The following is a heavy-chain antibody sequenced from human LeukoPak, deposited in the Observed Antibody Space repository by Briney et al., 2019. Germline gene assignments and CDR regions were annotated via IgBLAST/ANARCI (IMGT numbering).Heavy chain of an antibody. Sequence: GESLKISCKGSGYSFTSYWIGWVRQMPGKDLEWMGIIYPGDSDTRYSPSFQGQVTISADKSISTAYLQWSSLKASDTAMYYCARPLKEVSNSWVPDAFDIWRQGTMVIVSS. D-gene: IGHD6-13*01. V-gene: IGHV5-51*01. CDR2: IYPGDSDT. CDR3: ARPLKEVSNSWVPDAFDI. J-gene: IGHJ3*02. CDR1: GYSFTSYW.